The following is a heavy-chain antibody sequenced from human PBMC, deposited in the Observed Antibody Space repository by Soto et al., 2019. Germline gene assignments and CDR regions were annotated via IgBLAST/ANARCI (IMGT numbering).Heavy chain of an antibody. CDR3: AKDLYRTGRYNWYDP. V-gene: IGHV3-30*18. D-gene: IGHD5-12*01. CDR1: GFTFSSYG. J-gene: IGHJ5*02. Sequence: QVQLVESGGGVVQPGRSLRLSCAASGFTFSSYGMHWVRQAPGKGLEWVAVISYDGSNKYYADSVKGRFTISRDNSKNTLYLQMNRLRADDTAVYYCAKDLYRTGRYNWYDPWGQGTLVTVSS. CDR2: ISYDGSNK.